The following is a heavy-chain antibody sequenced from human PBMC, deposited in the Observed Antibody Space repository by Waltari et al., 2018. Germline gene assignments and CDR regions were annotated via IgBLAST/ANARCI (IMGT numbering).Heavy chain of an antibody. CDR1: GGTFSSYA. CDR2: IIPIFGTA. CDR3: AILAGGWKGDAFDI. D-gene: IGHD6-19*01. J-gene: IGHJ3*02. V-gene: IGHV1-69*01. Sequence: QVQLVQSGGGVKKPGSSVKVSCKASGGTFSSYAMRGVRQAPGQGLEWMGGIIPIFGTANYAQKFQGRVTITADESTSTAYMELSSLRSEDTAVYYCAILAGGWKGDAFDIWGQGTMVTVSS.